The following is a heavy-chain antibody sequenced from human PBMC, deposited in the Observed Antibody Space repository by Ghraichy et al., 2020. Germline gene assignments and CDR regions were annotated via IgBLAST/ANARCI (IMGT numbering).Heavy chain of an antibody. CDR1: GFTFSSYA. V-gene: IGHV3-23*01. Sequence: GGSLRLSCAASGFTFSSYAMSWVRQAPGKGLEWVSAISGSGGSTYYADSVKGRFTISRDNSKNTLYLQMNSLRAEDTAVYYCAKDVMITFGGVIVPKHFDYWGQGTLVTVSS. CDR2: ISGSGGST. CDR3: AKDVMITFGGVIVPKHFDY. D-gene: IGHD3-16*02. J-gene: IGHJ4*02.